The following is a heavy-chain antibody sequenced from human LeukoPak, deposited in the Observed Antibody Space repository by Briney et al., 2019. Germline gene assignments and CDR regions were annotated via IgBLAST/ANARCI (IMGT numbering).Heavy chain of an antibody. CDR1: GFTFSDYY. CDR2: ISSSGSTI. Sequence: GGSLRLSCAASGFTFSDYYMNWIRQAPGKGLEWVSYISSSGSTIYYADSVKGRFTISRDNAKNSLYLQMNSLRAEDTAVYYCARGRYYYDSSGSDAFDIWGQGTMVTVSS. CDR3: ARGRYYYDSSGSDAFDI. V-gene: IGHV3-11*01. J-gene: IGHJ3*02. D-gene: IGHD3-22*01.